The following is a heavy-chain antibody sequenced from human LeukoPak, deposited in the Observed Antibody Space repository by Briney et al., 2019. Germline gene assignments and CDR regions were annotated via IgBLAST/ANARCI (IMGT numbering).Heavy chain of an antibody. CDR2: ISWNSGSI. Sequence: PGRSLRLSCAASGFTFDDYAMHWVRQAPGKGLEWVSGISWNSGSIGYADSVKGRFTISRDNAKNSLYLQMNSLRAEDTALYYCAKDMTAATTHNFYYWGQGTLVTVSS. V-gene: IGHV3-9*01. CDR3: AKDMTAATTHNFYY. D-gene: IGHD2-15*01. J-gene: IGHJ4*02. CDR1: GFTFDDYA.